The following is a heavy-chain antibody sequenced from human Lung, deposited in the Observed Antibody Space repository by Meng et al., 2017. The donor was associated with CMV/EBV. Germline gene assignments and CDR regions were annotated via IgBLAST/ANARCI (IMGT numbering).Heavy chain of an antibody. D-gene: IGHD3-10*01. Sequence: SCAASGIIFNTHGIHWLRQAPGKGLEWVAFMWLDGTERYNEKIVKGRFTGPRDKSKNTVFLQLSSLRVEDTAVYYCVGHEGGPREGVRLVWGQGTLVTVSS. J-gene: IGHJ4*02. CDR1: GIIFNTHG. CDR2: MWLDGTER. CDR3: VGHEGGPREGVRLV. V-gene: IGHV3-33*01.